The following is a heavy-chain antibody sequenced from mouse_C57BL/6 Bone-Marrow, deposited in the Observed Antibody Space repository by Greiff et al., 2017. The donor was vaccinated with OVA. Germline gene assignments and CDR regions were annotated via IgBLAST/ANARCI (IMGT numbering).Heavy chain of an antibody. CDR1: GYTFTSYG. J-gene: IGHJ2*01. D-gene: IGHD1-1*01. V-gene: IGHV1-81*01. Sequence: QVQLKQSGAELARPGASVKLSCKASGYTFTSYGISWVKQRTGQGLEWIGEIYPRSGNTYYNEKFKGKATLTADKSSSPAYMELRSLTSEDSAVYFCATTVVGYFDYWGQGTTLTVSS. CDR3: ATTVVGYFDY. CDR2: IYPRSGNT.